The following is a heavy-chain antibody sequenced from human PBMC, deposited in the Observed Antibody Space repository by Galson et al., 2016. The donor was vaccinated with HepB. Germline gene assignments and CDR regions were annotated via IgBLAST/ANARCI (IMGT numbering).Heavy chain of an antibody. CDR2: VNVDGDT. V-gene: IGHV4-34*01. CDR3: ASGKGLEVESRITVLGPIY. Sequence: SETLSLTCGVSGVSFSNYYWTWIRQSPGKGLEYIGEVNVDGDTKYNPSPESRLAISLDPSNNKFYLTLNSLTAADTAVYYGASGKGLEVESRITVLGPIYWGQGSQVAVSS. CDR1: GVSFSNYY. D-gene: IGHD3-3*01. J-gene: IGHJ1*01.